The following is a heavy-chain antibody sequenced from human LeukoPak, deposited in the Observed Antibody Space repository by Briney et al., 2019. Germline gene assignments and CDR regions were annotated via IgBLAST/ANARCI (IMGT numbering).Heavy chain of an antibody. CDR3: ARGWNYEGDY. D-gene: IGHD1-7*01. CDR2: IFSTGST. V-gene: IGHV4-4*07. CDR1: GGSISSYY. Sequence: PSETLSLTCTVSGGSISSYYWSWIRQPAGKGLEWIGRIFSTGSTNYNPSLKSRVTMSVDTSKNQFPLRLSSVTAADTAVYYCARGWNYEGDYWGQGTLVTVSS. J-gene: IGHJ4*02.